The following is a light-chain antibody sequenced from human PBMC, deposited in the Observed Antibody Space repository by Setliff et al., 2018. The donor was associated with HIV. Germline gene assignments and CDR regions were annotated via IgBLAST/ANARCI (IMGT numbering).Light chain of an antibody. CDR1: SSDVGGYNY. CDR3: SSYAGSLYV. Sequence: QSVLTQPASVSGSPGQSITISCTGTSSDVGGYNYVSWYQQHPGKAPKLMIYDVSNRPSGVSNRFSGYKSGNMASLTVSGLQAEDEADYYCSSYAGSLYVFGTGTKVTVL. CDR2: DVS. V-gene: IGLV2-14*01. J-gene: IGLJ1*01.